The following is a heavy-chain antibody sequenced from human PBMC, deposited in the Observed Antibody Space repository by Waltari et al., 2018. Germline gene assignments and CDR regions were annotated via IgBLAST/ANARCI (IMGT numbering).Heavy chain of an antibody. CDR2: VSGSGDTT. J-gene: IGHJ4*02. V-gene: IGHV3-23*01. Sequence: EVQLLESGGGLVQPGGSLRLSCVASGFPFGSYGMSWVRQGAGEGLDWVSSVSGSGDTTDYADSVKGRFTISRDNSKNTFDLQMNSLRVDDTAVYYCAKDRDGSSLTLYYFDHWSQGALVTVSS. CDR3: AKDRDGSSLTLYYFDH. CDR1: GFPFGSYG. D-gene: IGHD1-26*01.